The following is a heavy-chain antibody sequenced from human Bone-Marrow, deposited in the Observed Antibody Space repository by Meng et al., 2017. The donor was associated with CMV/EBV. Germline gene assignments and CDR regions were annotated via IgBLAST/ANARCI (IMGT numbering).Heavy chain of an antibody. Sequence: SETLSLTCAVYGGSFSGYYWSWIRQPPGKGLEWIGSIYYSGSTYYNPSLKSRVTISVDTSKNQFSLKLSSVTAADTAVYYCARDHTIGYYYDSSGYFDYWGHGTLVTVSS. D-gene: IGHD3-22*01. V-gene: IGHV4-34*01. J-gene: IGHJ4*01. CDR2: IYYSGST. CDR3: ARDHTIGYYYDSSGYFDY. CDR1: GGSFSGYY.